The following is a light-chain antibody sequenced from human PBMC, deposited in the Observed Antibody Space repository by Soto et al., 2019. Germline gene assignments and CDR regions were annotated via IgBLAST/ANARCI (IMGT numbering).Light chain of an antibody. CDR2: DAS. CDR1: QSVSSY. CDR3: QQRGNWPPT. J-gene: IGKJ2*01. Sequence: EIVLTQSQATLSLSPGERATLSCRASQSVSSYLAWYQQKPSQAPRLLIYDASSRATGIPARFSGSGSATDFTLTISSLEPEDFAVYYCQQRGNWPPTFGQGTKLEIK. V-gene: IGKV3-11*01.